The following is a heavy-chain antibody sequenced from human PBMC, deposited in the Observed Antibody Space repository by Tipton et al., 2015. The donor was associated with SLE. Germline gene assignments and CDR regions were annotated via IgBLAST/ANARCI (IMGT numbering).Heavy chain of an antibody. J-gene: IGHJ4*02. Sequence: TLSLTCAVYGGSFSGYYWIWIRQPPGKGLEWIGEINHSGSTNYNPSLKSRVTISVDTSKNQFSLKLSSVTAADRAVYYCARSPGGSYSFDYWGQGTLVTVSS. CDR3: ARSPGGSYSFDY. V-gene: IGHV4-34*01. D-gene: IGHD1-26*01. CDR1: GGSFSGYY. CDR2: INHSGST.